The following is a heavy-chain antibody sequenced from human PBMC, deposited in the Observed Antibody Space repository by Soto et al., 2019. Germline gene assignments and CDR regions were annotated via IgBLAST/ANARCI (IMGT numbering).Heavy chain of an antibody. Sequence: SETLSLTCTVSGGSISSYYWSWIRQPPGKGLEWIGYIYYSGSTNYNPSLKSRVTISVDTSKNQFSLKLSSVTAADTAVYYCARGATEPYYYYGMDVWGQGTTVT. J-gene: IGHJ6*02. CDR3: ARGATEPYYYYGMDV. CDR2: IYYSGST. V-gene: IGHV4-59*01. CDR1: GGSISSYY. D-gene: IGHD1-1*01.